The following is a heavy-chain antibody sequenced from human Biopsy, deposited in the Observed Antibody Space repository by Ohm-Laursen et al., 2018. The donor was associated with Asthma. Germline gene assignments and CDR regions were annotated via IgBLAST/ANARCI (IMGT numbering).Heavy chain of an antibody. CDR2: INAANGNT. Sequence: GASVKVSCQASGYTFINYAIHWVRQAPGHSLEWMGWINAANGNTKYSQKFQGRLTISRDTSASTAYMDLSSLRSEDTAVYYCARTYFDFLTGQVHDAFAMWGQGTMVTGSS. CDR3: ARTYFDFLTGQVHDAFAM. V-gene: IGHV1-3*01. J-gene: IGHJ3*02. CDR1: GYTFINYA. D-gene: IGHD3-9*01.